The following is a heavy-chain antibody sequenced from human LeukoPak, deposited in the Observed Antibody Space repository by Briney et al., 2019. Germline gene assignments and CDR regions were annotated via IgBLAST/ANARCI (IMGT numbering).Heavy chain of an antibody. D-gene: IGHD3-22*01. J-gene: IGHJ3*01. V-gene: IGHV3-7*01. Sequence: GGSLRLSCAPSGFTFSSYWMSWVRQAPGKGLEWVANIKQDGTERYYVDSVKGRFTISRDNSKNTLYLQMNSLRAEDTAVYYCARDAAMYYYDSSGYHWGQGTMVTVSS. CDR2: IKQDGTER. CDR1: GFTFSSYW. CDR3: ARDAAMYYYDSSGYH.